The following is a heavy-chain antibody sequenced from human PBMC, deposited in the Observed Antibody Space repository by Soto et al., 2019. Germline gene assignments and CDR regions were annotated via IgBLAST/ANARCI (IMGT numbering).Heavy chain of an antibody. Sequence: SETLSLTCSVSGASITGSYWSWIRQPPGKTREWIGSVYPRGTTTYHPSLKSRAPISVNTPTTQFSLRLTAWVAAAPAVISGGRDMPYGAGSLAGCDYWGQGILVTVS. V-gene: IGHV4-59*01. CDR1: GASITGSY. D-gene: IGHD1-26*01. CDR2: VYPRGTT. J-gene: IGHJ4*02. CDR3: GRDMPYGAGSLAGCDY.